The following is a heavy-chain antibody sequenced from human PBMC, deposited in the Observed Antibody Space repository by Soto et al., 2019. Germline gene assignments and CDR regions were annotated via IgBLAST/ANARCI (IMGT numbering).Heavy chain of an antibody. Sequence: GGSLRLSCVASGFTFSRYWMHWVRQAPGKGLVWVSRINSDGSSTSYADSVKGRFTISRDNAKNTLYLQMNSLRAEDTAVYYCARAEYSGYDFYYYYMDVWGKGTTVTVSS. CDR3: ARAEYSGYDFYYYYMDV. D-gene: IGHD5-12*01. CDR2: INSDGSST. V-gene: IGHV3-74*01. CDR1: GFTFSRYW. J-gene: IGHJ6*03.